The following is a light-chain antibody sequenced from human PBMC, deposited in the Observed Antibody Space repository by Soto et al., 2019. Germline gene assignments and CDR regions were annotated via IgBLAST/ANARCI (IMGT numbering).Light chain of an antibody. J-gene: IGKJ1*01. Sequence: EIVMTQSPATLSLSPGERATLSCRASQSVSSSYLSWYQQKPGQAPRLLIYGASIRATGIPARFSGSGSGTDFTLTISSLQAEDFATYYCQQVDSYPRTFGQGTKVDIK. CDR2: GAS. CDR3: QQVDSYPRT. CDR1: QSVSSSY. V-gene: IGKV3D-7*01.